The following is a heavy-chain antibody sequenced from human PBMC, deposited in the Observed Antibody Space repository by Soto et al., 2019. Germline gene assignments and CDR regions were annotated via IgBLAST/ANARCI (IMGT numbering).Heavy chain of an antibody. J-gene: IGHJ3*01. D-gene: IGHD5-12*01. CDR1: GFSVSNNY. V-gene: IGHV3-66*01. CDR2: IYSGGST. Sequence: QLVGAGGGLVPPGGAPRLSFAASGFSVSNNYMKRVRQAPGKGLERVSLIYSGGSTYYADSVKGRFTISRDNSKNTLFLQMNSLRVEDTAVYYCARDRGYRWGQGTMVTVSS. CDR3: ARDRGYR.